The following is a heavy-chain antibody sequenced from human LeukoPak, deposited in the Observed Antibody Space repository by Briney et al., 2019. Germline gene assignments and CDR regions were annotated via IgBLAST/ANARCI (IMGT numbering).Heavy chain of an antibody. CDR3: GGIAVVGTGIFDY. Sequence: GGSLRLSCAASGFTFDDYAMHWVRQAPGKGLEWVSLIRGDGGSTYYADSVKGRFTISRDNSKNSLYLQMNSLRTEDTALYYCGGIAVVGTGIFDYWGQGTLVTVSS. V-gene: IGHV3-43*02. CDR2: IRGDGGST. D-gene: IGHD6-19*01. CDR1: GFTFDDYA. J-gene: IGHJ4*02.